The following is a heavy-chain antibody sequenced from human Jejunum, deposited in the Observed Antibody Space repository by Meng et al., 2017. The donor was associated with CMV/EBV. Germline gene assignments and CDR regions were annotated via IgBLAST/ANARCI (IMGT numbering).Heavy chain of an antibody. Sequence: QVQLGQFGAEGKKPGASLKVYCEASGFIFTSYAISWVRQAPGQGLQYMGWISAYNGNTNYAQELQGRVTMTTDTSTSTAYMELRSLRFDDTAVYYCARFYCSSTSCPHVLFDYWGQGTLVTVSS. CDR3: ARFYCSSTSCPHVLFDY. D-gene: IGHD2-2*01. J-gene: IGHJ4*02. CDR1: GFIFTSYA. V-gene: IGHV1-18*01. CDR2: ISAYNGNT.